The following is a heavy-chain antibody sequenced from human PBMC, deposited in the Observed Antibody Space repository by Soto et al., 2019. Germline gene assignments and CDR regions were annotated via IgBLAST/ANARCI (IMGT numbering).Heavy chain of an antibody. D-gene: IGHD2-15*01. CDR1: GFTVSNNY. Sequence: TGGSLRLSCVASGFTVSNNYMSWVRQAPGRGLEWVSAISNTGSTYYAGSVKGRSTISRDSSTNTLYLEVNSLRADDTAVYYCAKVNVVVVAATFEYEYYFDYWGQGTLVTVSS. J-gene: IGHJ4*02. CDR2: ISNTGST. V-gene: IGHV3-53*01. CDR3: AKVNVVVVAATFEYEYYFDY.